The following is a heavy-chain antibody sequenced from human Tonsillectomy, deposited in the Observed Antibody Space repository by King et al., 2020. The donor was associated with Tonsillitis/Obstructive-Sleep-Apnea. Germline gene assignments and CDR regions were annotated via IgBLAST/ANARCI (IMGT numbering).Heavy chain of an antibody. V-gene: IGHV4-31*03. CDR3: ARVHSNRIFGVVIALYCDY. CDR1: GGSISSGGYY. Sequence: QLQESGPGLVKPSQTLSLTCTVSGGSISSGGYYWSWIRQHPGKGLEWIGYIYYSGSTYYNPSLKIRVTISVDTSKNQFSLKLSSVTAADTAVYYCARVHSNRIFGVVIALYCDYWGQGTLVTVSS. D-gene: IGHD3-3*02. J-gene: IGHJ4*02. CDR2: IYYSGST.